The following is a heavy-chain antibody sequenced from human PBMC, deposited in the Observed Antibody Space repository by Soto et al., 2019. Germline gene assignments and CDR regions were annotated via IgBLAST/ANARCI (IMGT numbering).Heavy chain of an antibody. V-gene: IGHV1-46*01. CDR2: INPSGGST. D-gene: IGHD6-13*01. CDR1: GYTFTSYY. J-gene: IGHJ6*02. Sequence: ASLKVSCKASGYTFTSYYIHWVLQAPGQGLEWMGMINPSGGSTDYAQNFQGRVTMTRDPSTSTVYMELSSLRSDDTAVYYCAKDRGRATAGEYYYYGMDVWGQGNTVTVSS. CDR3: AKDRGRATAGEYYYYGMDV.